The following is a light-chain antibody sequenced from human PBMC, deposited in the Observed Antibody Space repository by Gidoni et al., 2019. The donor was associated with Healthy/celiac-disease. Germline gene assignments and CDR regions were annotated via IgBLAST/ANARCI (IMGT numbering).Light chain of an antibody. CDR3: QQRSNWPYT. V-gene: IGKV3-11*01. Sequence: EIVSTQSPATLSLSPGDRATLSCRASQRVSSYLAWYQQKPGQAPRLLIYDASNRATGIPARFSGSGSGTDFTLTISSLEPEDFAVYYCQQRSNWPYTFGQGTKLEIK. CDR1: QRVSSY. J-gene: IGKJ2*01. CDR2: DAS.